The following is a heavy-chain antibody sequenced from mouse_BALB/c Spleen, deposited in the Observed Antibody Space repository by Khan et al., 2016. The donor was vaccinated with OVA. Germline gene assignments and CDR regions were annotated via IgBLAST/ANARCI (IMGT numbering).Heavy chain of an antibody. CDR1: GYTFTNYG. J-gene: IGHJ1*01. CDR2: INTYTGEP. CDR3: ARRKPYRYFDV. V-gene: IGHV9-3-1*01. Sequence: QIQLVQSGPELKKPGESVKISCKASGYTFTNYGMNWVKQASGKGLKWMGWINTYTGEPTYADDFKGRFAFSLASSASTAYLQINNLKNEDTATCFCARRKPYRYFDVWGAGTTVTVSS.